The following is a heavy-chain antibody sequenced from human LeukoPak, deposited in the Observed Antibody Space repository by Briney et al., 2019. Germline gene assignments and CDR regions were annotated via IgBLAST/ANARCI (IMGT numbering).Heavy chain of an antibody. Sequence: PSETLSLTCTVSGGSISSSSYYWGWLRQPPGKGLVWIGRIYYSGSTYYNPSLKSRVTISVDTSKNQFSLKLSSVTAADTAVYYCARDPLYYDYVWGSYRYTSWFDPWGQGTLVTVSS. CDR3: ARDPLYYDYVWGSYRYTSWFDP. D-gene: IGHD3-16*02. CDR2: IYYSGST. J-gene: IGHJ5*02. V-gene: IGHV4-39*07. CDR1: GGSISSSSYY.